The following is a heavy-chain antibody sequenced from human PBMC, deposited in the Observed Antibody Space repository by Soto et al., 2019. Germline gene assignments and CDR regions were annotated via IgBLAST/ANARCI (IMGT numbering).Heavy chain of an antibody. CDR3: AHKGGFGYPES. V-gene: IGHV2-5*02. D-gene: IGHD5-18*01. CDR2: VYWDDDK. J-gene: IGHJ5*02. CDR1: GFSLTTSGVG. Sequence: QITLKESGPMLVKPTQALTLTCTCSGFSLTTSGVGVGWIRQPPGKALEWLALVYWDDDKRYSPSLTNRLTLSRETSKNPVVLTLTNVDPTDTGTYFCAHKGGFGYPESWGQGIMVTVSS.